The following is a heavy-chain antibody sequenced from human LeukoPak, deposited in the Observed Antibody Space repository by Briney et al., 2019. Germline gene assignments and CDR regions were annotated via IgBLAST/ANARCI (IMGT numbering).Heavy chain of an antibody. CDR2: INHSGST. J-gene: IGHJ6*02. V-gene: IGHV4-34*01. Sequence: PSETLSLTCAVYGGSFSGYYWSWIRQPPGKGLEWIGEINHSGSTNYNPSLKSRVTISVDTSKNQFSLKLSSVTAADTAVYYCAISSYYYGMDVWGQGTTVTFSS. CDR1: GGSFSGYY. CDR3: AISSYYYGMDV.